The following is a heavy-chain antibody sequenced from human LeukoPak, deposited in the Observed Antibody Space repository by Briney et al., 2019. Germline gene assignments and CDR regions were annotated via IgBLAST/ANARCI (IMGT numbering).Heavy chain of an antibody. V-gene: IGHV3-7*01. CDR3: AGAAGGEQAY. Sequence: GGSLRLSCAASGFTFTSYWMTWVRQAPGKGLEWVANIQQDGSEKNYVDSAKGRFTISRDNTKNSLYLQMNSLRAEDTAVYYCAGAAGGEQAYWGQGTQVTVSS. CDR2: IQQDGSEK. J-gene: IGHJ4*02. CDR1: GFTFTSYW. D-gene: IGHD3-16*01.